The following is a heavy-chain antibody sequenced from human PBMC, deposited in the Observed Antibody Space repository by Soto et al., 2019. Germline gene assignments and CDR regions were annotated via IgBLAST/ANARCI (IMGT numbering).Heavy chain of an antibody. V-gene: IGHV3-23*01. J-gene: IGHJ3*02. Sequence: GGSLRLSCAASGFTFSSYAMSWVRQAPGKGLEWVSAISGSGGSTYYADSVKGRFTISRDNSKNTLYLQMNSLRAEDTAVYYCAKAKPLTTVTTWGGSAFDIWGQGTMVTVSS. CDR3: AKAKPLTTVTTWGGSAFDI. D-gene: IGHD4-17*01. CDR1: GFTFSSYA. CDR2: ISGSGGST.